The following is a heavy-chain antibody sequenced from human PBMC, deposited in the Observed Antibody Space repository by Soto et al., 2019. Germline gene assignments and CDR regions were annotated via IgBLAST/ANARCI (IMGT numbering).Heavy chain of an antibody. V-gene: IGHV3-23*01. Sequence: PGVSLRLACAASGFTFSSYAMSWVRQAPGKGLEWVSAISGSGGSTYYADSVKGRFTISRDNSKNTLYLQMNSLRAEDTAVYYCAKDLLGVDTAMLEWYYYYGMDVWGQGTTVTVSS. CDR2: ISGSGGST. CDR1: GFTFSSYA. J-gene: IGHJ6*02. CDR3: AKDLLGVDTAMLEWYYYYGMDV. D-gene: IGHD5-18*01.